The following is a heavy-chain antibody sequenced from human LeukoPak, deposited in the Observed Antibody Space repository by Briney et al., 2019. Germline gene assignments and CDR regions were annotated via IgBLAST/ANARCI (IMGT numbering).Heavy chain of an antibody. Sequence: SGTLSLTCAVSGGSISSSNWWSWVRQPPGKGLEWIGEIYHSGSTNYNPSLKSRVTISVDTSKNQFSLKLSSVTAADTAVYYCARVHQRWLQPFDYWGQGTLVTVSS. D-gene: IGHD5-24*01. CDR2: IYHSGST. CDR3: ARVHQRWLQPFDY. V-gene: IGHV4-4*02. CDR1: GGSISSSNW. J-gene: IGHJ4*02.